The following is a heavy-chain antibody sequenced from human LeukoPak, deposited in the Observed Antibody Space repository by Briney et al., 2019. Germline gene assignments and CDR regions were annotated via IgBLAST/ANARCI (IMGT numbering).Heavy chain of an antibody. D-gene: IGHD3-22*01. CDR2: ISYDGSNK. CDR3: AKDEGYFYHYDSSGYSDFTY. Sequence: GGSLRLSCAASGFTFSSYAMHWVRQAPGKGLEWVAVISYDGSNKYYADSVKGRFTISRDNSKNTLYLQMNSLRAEDTAVYYCAKDEGYFYHYDSSGYSDFTYLGQGTLVTVSS. CDR1: GFTFSSYA. J-gene: IGHJ4*02. V-gene: IGHV3-30*04.